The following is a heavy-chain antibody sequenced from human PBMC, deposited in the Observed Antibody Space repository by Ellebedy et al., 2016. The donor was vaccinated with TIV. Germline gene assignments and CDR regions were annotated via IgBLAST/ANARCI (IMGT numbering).Heavy chain of an antibody. CDR3: ARRASYGDYAVQVNPWFDP. Sequence: PGGSLRLSCAASGFNFRSYWMTWVRQAPGKGLEWVAKIRQEGDEIYYVESVKGRFTISRDNAKNSLFLQMTSLGVEDTAVYYCARRASYGDYAVQVNPWFDPWGQGTLVTVSS. V-gene: IGHV3-7*01. CDR1: GFNFRSYW. CDR2: IRQEGDEI. D-gene: IGHD4-17*01. J-gene: IGHJ5*02.